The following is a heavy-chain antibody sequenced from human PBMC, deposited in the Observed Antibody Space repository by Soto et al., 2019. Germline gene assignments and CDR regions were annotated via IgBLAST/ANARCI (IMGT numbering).Heavy chain of an antibody. Sequence: SETLSLTCTVSGGSISSYYWSWIRQPPGKGLEWIGYIYYSGSTNYNPSLKSRVTILVDTSKNPFSLKLSAVTAADTAVYYCARGALTTYFDYWGQGTLVTVSS. CDR3: ARGALTTYFDY. CDR1: GGSISSYY. V-gene: IGHV4-59*01. CDR2: IYYSGST. J-gene: IGHJ4*02.